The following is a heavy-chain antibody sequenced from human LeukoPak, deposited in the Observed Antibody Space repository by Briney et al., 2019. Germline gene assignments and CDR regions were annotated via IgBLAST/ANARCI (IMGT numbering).Heavy chain of an antibody. D-gene: IGHD5-18*01. CDR3: ARTETAMVSFDY. CDR1: GFTFSSYG. J-gene: IGHJ4*02. V-gene: IGHV3-33*01. CDR2: IWYDGSNK. Sequence: QPGGSLRLSCAASGFTFSSYGMHWVHQAPGKGLEWVAVIWYDGSNKYYADSVKGRFTISRDNSKNTLYLQMNSLRAEDTAVYYCARTETAMVSFDYWGQGTLVTASS.